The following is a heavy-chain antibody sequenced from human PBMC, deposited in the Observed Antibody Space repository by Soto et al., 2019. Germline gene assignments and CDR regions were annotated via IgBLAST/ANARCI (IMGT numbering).Heavy chain of an antibody. V-gene: IGHV1-2*02. CDR2: ISPRSGGT. CDR1: GYTFIDYY. D-gene: IGHD6-19*01. CDR3: ARPPGYISDWYYFDL. J-gene: IGHJ4*02. Sequence: QVQLVQSGAEVKKPGASVKVSCEASGYTFIDYYMHWVRQAPGQGFEWMGRISPRSGGTNYAQKFQGRVTMTWDTSLNTAYMELNSLMSEDTAVYYCARPPGYISDWYYFDLWGQGTLVTVAS.